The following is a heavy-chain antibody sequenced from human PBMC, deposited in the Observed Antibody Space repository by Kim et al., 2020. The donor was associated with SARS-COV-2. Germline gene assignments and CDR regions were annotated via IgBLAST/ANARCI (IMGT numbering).Heavy chain of an antibody. CDR1: GYSFTNYW. V-gene: IGHV5-51*01. CDR3: ARHQGYCSGGRCYPFYYYGMDV. Sequence: GESLKISCKGSGYSFTNYWIGWVRQMPGRGLEWMGIIWPGDSDTKYSPSFQGQVTISTDKPISTAYLQGSSLEASDTAMDXXARHQGYCSGGRCYPFYYYGMDVXXQGXTXTXSS. D-gene: IGHD2-15*01. CDR2: IWPGDSDT. J-gene: IGHJ6*02.